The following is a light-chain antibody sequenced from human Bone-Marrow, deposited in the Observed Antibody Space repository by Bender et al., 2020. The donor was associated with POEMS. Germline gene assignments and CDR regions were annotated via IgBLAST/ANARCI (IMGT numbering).Light chain of an antibody. CDR1: SSDVGAYDY. Sequence: QSALTQPRSVSGSPGQSVTFSCTGTSSDVGAYDYVSWYQQHPGKAPKLMIYDVSKRPSGVPDRFSGSKSGTSASLAITGLQAEDEGDYYCAAWDDSLSGVFGGGTKVTVL. CDR2: DVS. CDR3: AAWDDSLSGV. V-gene: IGLV2-11*01. J-gene: IGLJ3*02.